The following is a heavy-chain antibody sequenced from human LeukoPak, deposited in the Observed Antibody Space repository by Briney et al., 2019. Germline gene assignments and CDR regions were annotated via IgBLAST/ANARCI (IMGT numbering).Heavy chain of an antibody. CDR3: ARQRRGYYHMDV. V-gene: IGHV4-39*01. CDR2: IYYRGNT. Sequence: SETLSLTCTVSGGSISSSNYYWGWIRQPPGKGLEWIGTIYYRGNTYYNPSLKSRVTISVDTSKNQFSLKLSSVTAADTAVYYCARQRRGYYHMDVWGKGTTVTVSS. J-gene: IGHJ6*03. CDR1: GGSISSSNYY. D-gene: IGHD3-3*01.